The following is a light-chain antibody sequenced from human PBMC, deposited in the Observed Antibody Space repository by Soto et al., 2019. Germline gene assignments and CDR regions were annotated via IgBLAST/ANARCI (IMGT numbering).Light chain of an antibody. CDR2: EVT. J-gene: IGLJ3*02. Sequence: QSVLTRPPSASGSPGQSVTISCTGTSSDVGGYNFVSWYQQHPGKAPKFMIYEVTKRPSGVPDRFSGSKSGNTASLTVSGLQAEDEADYYCSSYAGGIKWVFGGGTKVTVL. CDR1: SSDVGGYNF. V-gene: IGLV2-8*01. CDR3: SSYAGGIKWV.